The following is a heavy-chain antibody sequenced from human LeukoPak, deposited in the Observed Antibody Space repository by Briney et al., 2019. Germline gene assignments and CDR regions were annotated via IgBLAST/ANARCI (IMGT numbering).Heavy chain of an antibody. CDR3: AKDALIAVAGTFDY. CDR1: GFTFSTYN. Sequence: GGSLRLSCAASGFTFSTYNMNWVRQAPGKGLEWVSSITTSSTYIYYADSVKGRFTISRDNAKNSLYLQMNSLRAEDTAVYYCAKDALIAVAGTFDYWGQGTLVTVSS. CDR2: ITTSSTYI. J-gene: IGHJ4*02. V-gene: IGHV3-21*04. D-gene: IGHD6-19*01.